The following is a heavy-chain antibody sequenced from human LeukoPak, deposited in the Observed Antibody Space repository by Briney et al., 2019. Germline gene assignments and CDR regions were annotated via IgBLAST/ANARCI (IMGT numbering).Heavy chain of an antibody. D-gene: IGHD5-18*01. CDR3: ARHLSGTAMAHYFDF. CDR2: VYSSGST. Sequence: PSETLSLTCSVSGDSISSARNYWGWIRQSPGKGLEWLASVYSSGSTHSNPSLTSRVSISIDMSKNQFPLKLYFVTASDAAIYYCARHLSGTAMAHYFDFWGQGTLITVSS. CDR1: GDSISSARNY. J-gene: IGHJ4*02. V-gene: IGHV4-39*01.